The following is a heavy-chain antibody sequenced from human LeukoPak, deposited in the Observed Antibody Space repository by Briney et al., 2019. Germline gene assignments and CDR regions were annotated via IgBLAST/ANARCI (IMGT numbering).Heavy chain of an antibody. Sequence: SETLSLTRAVYGGSFSGYYWSWIRQPPGKGLEWIGEINHSGSTNYNPSLKSRVTISVDTSKNQFSLKLSSVTAADTAVYYCARDRDFWSGYLDAFDIWGQGTMVTVSS. D-gene: IGHD3-3*01. V-gene: IGHV4-34*01. CDR3: ARDRDFWSGYLDAFDI. J-gene: IGHJ3*02. CDR1: GGSFSGYY. CDR2: INHSGST.